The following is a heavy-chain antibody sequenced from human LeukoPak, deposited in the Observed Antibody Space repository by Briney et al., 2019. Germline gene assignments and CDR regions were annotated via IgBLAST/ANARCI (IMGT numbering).Heavy chain of an antibody. CDR1: GFTISNYW. CDR3: APQQTYSPYNWFDP. CDR2: IHPDGSIT. V-gene: IGHV3-74*03. J-gene: IGHJ5*02. Sequence: GGSLRLSCVGSGFTISNYWMHWVRQAPGTGLVWVSRIHPDGSITTYADSVKGRFTTSRDNAKNTLYLQMNSLRAEDTAVYYCAPQQTYSPYNWFDPWGQGTLVTVSS. D-gene: IGHD5-12*01.